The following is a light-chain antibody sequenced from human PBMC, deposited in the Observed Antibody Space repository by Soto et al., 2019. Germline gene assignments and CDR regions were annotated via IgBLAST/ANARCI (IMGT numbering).Light chain of an antibody. V-gene: IGKV3-11*01. CDR2: DAS. J-gene: IGKJ4*01. CDR3: QQRSSWPLT. CDR1: QSVRSY. Sequence: EVVLTQSPATLSLSPGERATLSCRASQSVRSYLAWYQQKPGQAPRLLIYDASNRATGIPARFSGSGSATDFTLTISSLEPEDFAVYYCQQRSSWPLTCGGGTKVEIK.